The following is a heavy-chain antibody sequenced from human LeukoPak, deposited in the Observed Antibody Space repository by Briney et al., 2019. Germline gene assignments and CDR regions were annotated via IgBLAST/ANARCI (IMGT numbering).Heavy chain of an antibody. CDR3: ARDLVGSASSYSSGAWDY. D-gene: IGHD3-22*01. CDR2: IIPIFGAA. V-gene: IGHV1-69*13. Sequence: SVEVSCKASGGTFSNYAISWVRQAPGQGLEWMGGIIPIFGAADYAQKFQGRVTITADESTSTAYMELSSLRAEDTAVYYCARDLVGSASSYSSGAWDYWGQGTLVTVSS. CDR1: GGTFSNYA. J-gene: IGHJ4*02.